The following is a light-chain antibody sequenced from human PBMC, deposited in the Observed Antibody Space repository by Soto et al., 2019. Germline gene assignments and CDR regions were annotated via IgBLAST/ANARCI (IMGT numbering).Light chain of an antibody. V-gene: IGKV3-11*01. CDR1: QSVSSY. CDR3: QQRNYWQVT. J-gene: IGKJ5*01. CDR2: DVS. Sequence: EVVLTQSPVTLPLSPGERATLSGRASQSVSSYLAWYQQKPGQAPRLLIYDVSNRATGIPARFSGSGSGTDFTLTISSLEPEDFAVYYCQQRNYWQVTFGQGTRLEIK.